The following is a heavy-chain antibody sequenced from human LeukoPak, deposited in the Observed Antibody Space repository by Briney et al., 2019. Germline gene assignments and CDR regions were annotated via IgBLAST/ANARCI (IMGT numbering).Heavy chain of an antibody. J-gene: IGHJ4*02. CDR1: GYTFTSYG. Sequence: ASVKVSCKASGYTFTSYGISWVRLAPGQGLEWMGWISAYNGNANYAQKFQGRVTMTTDTSTSTAYMELRSLRSDDTAVYYCARVNSGYDPNDYWGQGTLVTVSS. CDR2: ISAYNGNA. D-gene: IGHD5-12*01. CDR3: ARVNSGYDPNDY. V-gene: IGHV1-18*01.